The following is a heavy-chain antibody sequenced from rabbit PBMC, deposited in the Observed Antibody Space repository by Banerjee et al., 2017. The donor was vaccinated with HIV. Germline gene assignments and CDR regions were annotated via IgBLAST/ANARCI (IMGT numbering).Heavy chain of an antibody. J-gene: IGHJ6*01. CDR2: IAAGVSGTT. Sequence: QEQLVESGGGLVQPEGSLTLTCKASGFSFSNKAVMCWVRQAPGKGPEWIACIAAGVSGTTYYATWAKGRFTISNPSSTTVTLQMTSLTAADTATYFCARDSGTSFSTYGMDLWGPGTLVTVS. D-gene: IGHD8-1*01. CDR3: ARDSGTSFSTYGMDL. V-gene: IGHV1S45*01. CDR1: GFSFSNKAV.